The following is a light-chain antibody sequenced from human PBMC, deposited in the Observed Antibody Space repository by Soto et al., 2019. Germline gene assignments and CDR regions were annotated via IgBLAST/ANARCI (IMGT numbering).Light chain of an antibody. V-gene: IGKV3-20*01. CDR2: GAS. CDR3: QQYGSSSVT. Sequence: EIVLTQSPATLSLSPGERATLSCRASQSVSSYLAWYQQKPGQAPRLLIYGASSRATGIPDRFSGSGSGTDFTFTISRLEPEDFAVYYCQQYGSSSVTFGQGTKVDIK. J-gene: IGKJ1*01. CDR1: QSVSSY.